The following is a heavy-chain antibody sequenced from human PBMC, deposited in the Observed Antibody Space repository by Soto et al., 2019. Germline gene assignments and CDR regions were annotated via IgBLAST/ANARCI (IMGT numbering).Heavy chain of an antibody. Sequence: GASVKVSCKVSGYTLTEVSMHWVRQAPGKGLEWMGGFDPEDGETIYAQKFQGRVTMTEDTSTDTAYMELSSLRSEDTAVYYCATAGTSYCGGDCYSPFDYWGQGTLVTVSS. CDR2: FDPEDGET. V-gene: IGHV1-24*01. J-gene: IGHJ4*02. D-gene: IGHD2-21*02. CDR1: GYTLTEVS. CDR3: ATAGTSYCGGDCYSPFDY.